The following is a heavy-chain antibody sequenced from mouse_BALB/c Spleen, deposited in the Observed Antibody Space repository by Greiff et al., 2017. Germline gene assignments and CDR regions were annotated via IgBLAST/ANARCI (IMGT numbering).Heavy chain of an antibody. D-gene: IGHD4-1*02. J-gene: IGHJ1*01. CDR2: LWGDGST. CDR1: GFSLTGYG. V-gene: IGHV2-6-7*01. CDR3: ALQLGRGYFDV. Sequence: QVQLMESGPGLVAPSQSLSITCTVSGFSLTGYGVNRVRQPLGKGLVWLGMLWGDGSTDYNSALKSRLSISKDNSKNQVFLKMNSLQTDDTARYYCALQLGRGYFDVWGAGTTVTVSS.